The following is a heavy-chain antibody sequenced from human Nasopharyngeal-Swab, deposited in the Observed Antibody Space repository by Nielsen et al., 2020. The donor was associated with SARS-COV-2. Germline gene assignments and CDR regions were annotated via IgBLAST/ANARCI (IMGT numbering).Heavy chain of an antibody. D-gene: IGHD2-15*01. J-gene: IGHJ6*02. CDR1: GFTFSSYA. CDR2: IWYDGSNK. V-gene: IGHV3-33*08. CDR3: ARHPGYCSGGSCYYYYGMDV. Sequence: GGSLRLSCAASGFTFSSYAMHWVRQAPGKGLEWVAVIWYDGSNKYYADSVKGRFTISRDNSKNTLYLQMNSLRAEDTAVYYCARHPGYCSGGSCYYYYGMDVWGQGTTVTVSS.